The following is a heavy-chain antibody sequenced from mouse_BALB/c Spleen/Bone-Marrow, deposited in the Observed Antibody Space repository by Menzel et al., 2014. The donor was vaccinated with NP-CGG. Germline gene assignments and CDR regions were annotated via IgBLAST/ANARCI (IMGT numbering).Heavy chain of an antibody. J-gene: IGHJ4*01. D-gene: IGHD2-1*01. V-gene: IGHV14-3*02. CDR1: GFNIKDTY. CDR2: IYPANGDT. CDR3: ARYGNGLMDY. Sequence: VQLKQSGAELVKPGASVKLSCTASGFNIKDTYMHWVKQRPEPGLEWIGRIYPANGDTKYDPKFQGKATITADTSSNTAYLQLSSLTSEDTAVYYCARYGNGLMDYWGQGTSVTVSS.